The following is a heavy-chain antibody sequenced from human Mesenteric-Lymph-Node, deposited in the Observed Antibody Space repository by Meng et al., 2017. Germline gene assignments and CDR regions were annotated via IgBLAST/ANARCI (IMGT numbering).Heavy chain of an antibody. CDR1: GVTLSDFY. V-gene: IGHV3-11*01. J-gene: IGHJ4*02. CDR3: ASTNSYYYETALDY. D-gene: IGHD3-22*01. CDR2: ISSSGYTI. Sequence: GGSLRLSCAASGVTLSDFYMNWIRPAPGKGLEWVSYISSSGYTIYYADSVKGRFTISRDNAKHSLYLQMNSLRADDTAVYYCASTNSYYYETALDYWGQGTLVTVSS.